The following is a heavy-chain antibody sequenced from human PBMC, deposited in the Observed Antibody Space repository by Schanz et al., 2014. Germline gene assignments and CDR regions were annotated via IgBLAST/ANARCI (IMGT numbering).Heavy chain of an antibody. V-gene: IGHV3-23*04. J-gene: IGHJ4*02. Sequence: EVQLVESGGGLVQPGKSLRLSCAASGFTFDKYAMHWVRQAPGKGLEWVSSFNDGGVNKYYADSVKGRFTVSRDNSKNTVYIQMNSLRAEDTAVYYCARGGPAYYFDDWGQGTLVTVSS. CDR1: GFTFDKYA. CDR3: ARGGPAYYFDD. CDR2: FNDGGVNK.